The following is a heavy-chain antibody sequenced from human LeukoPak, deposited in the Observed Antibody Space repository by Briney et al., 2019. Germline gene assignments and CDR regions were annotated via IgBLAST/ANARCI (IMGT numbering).Heavy chain of an antibody. D-gene: IGHD3-3*01. CDR2: INHSGST. CDR3: ARDLRITIFGVVIRTYYYYGMDV. J-gene: IGHJ6*02. CDR1: GGSISGYY. Sequence: SETLSLTCTVSGGSISGYYWSWIRQPPGKGLEWIGEINHSGSTNYNPSLKSRVTISVDTSKNQFSLKLSSVTAADTAVYYCARDLRITIFGVVIRTYYYYGMDVWGQGTTVTVSS. V-gene: IGHV4-34*01.